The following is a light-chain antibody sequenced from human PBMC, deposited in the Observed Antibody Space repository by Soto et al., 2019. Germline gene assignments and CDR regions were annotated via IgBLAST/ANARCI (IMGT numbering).Light chain of an antibody. CDR3: QQYNSYWR. Sequence: DIQMTQSPSTLSASVGDRVTITCRASQSISSWLAWYQQKPGKAPKLLIYDASSLESGVPSRFSGSGSGTEFTLTSSSLQPDDFATYYCQQYNSYWRFGQGTKVEIK. CDR1: QSISSW. CDR2: DAS. J-gene: IGKJ1*01. V-gene: IGKV1-5*01.